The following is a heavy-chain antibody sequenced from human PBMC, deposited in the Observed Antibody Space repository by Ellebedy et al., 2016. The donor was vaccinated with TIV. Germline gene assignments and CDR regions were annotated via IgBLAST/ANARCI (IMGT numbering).Heavy chain of an antibody. CDR2: INSDGSST. V-gene: IGHV3-74*01. CDR3: ARQRRDYGDYGDY. Sequence: GESLKISCAASGFTFSSYAMSWVRQAPGKGLVWVSRINSDGSSTSYADSVKGRFTISRDNAKNTLYLQMNSLRAEDTAVYYCARQRRDYGDYGDYWGQGTLVTVSS. CDR1: GFTFSSYA. J-gene: IGHJ4*02. D-gene: IGHD4-17*01.